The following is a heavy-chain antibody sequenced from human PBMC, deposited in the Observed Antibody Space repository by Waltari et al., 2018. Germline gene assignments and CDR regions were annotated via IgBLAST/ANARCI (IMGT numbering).Heavy chain of an antibody. CDR3: ARGRSPIYDFWSGYRLYYFDY. Sequence: QVQLQQWGAGLLKPSETLSPPCAVYGGSFRGYYWNWIRQPPGQGLGWIGEINHSGSTNYNPSLKSRVTISVDTSKNQFSLKLSSVTAADTAVYYCARGRSPIYDFWSGYRLYYFDYWGQGTLVTVSS. D-gene: IGHD3-3*01. CDR2: INHSGST. V-gene: IGHV4-34*01. J-gene: IGHJ4*02. CDR1: GGSFRGYY.